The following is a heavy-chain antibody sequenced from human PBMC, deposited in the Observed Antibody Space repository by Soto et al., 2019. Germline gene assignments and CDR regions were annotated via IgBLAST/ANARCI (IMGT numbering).Heavy chain of an antibody. V-gene: IGHV1-2*02. J-gene: IGHJ6*02. CDR1: GYTFTAYC. Sequence: QVQLVQSGAEVKKPGASVRVSCKASGYTFTAYCVQWVRQAPGQGLQWMGWINVNSGDIKYAQAFQGRGSLDRDTSISTVYMELTRLTPEDPAVYYCAIDMDDYYGLGTGNGHGVWGQGTTVTV. D-gene: IGHD3-10*01. CDR2: INVNSGDI. CDR3: AIDMDDYYGLGTGNGHGV.